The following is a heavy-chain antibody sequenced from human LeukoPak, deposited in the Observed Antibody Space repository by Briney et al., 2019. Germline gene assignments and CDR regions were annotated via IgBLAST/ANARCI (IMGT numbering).Heavy chain of an antibody. Sequence: PSETLSLTCAVSGVSFDDYYWAWVRQTPAKGLEWIGEINHSGYTNDSPSLKSRVTLSIDTSKKQFSLTLRSVTVADAGIYYCTRMTTGHDYWGQGTLVTVSS. V-gene: IGHV4-34*01. J-gene: IGHJ4*02. CDR1: GVSFDDYY. CDR3: TRMTTGHDY. CDR2: INHSGYT. D-gene: IGHD4-17*01.